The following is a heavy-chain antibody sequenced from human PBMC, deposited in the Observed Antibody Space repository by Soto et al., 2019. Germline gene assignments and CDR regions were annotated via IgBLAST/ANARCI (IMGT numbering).Heavy chain of an antibody. CDR1: GYKFGSAW. V-gene: IGHV5-51*01. J-gene: IGHJ5*02. Sequence: GESLKISCKGVGYKFGSAWIGWVRQMPGKGLEWMGIIKPGTSDIRYSPSCRGHVTISADEAVSTAYLQWSSLKASDTAMYYCARVGPYCGGDCYSPPPWGQGTLVTVSS. CDR3: ARVGPYCGGDCYSPPP. D-gene: IGHD2-21*02. CDR2: IKPGTSDI.